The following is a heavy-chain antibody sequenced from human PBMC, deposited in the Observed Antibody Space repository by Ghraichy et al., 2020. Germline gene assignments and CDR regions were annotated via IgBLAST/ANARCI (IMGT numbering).Heavy chain of an antibody. D-gene: IGHD6-13*01. CDR2: IYSGGNT. CDR1: GSSGRSDY. CDR3: ARGAAAGTPT. J-gene: IGHJ5*02. V-gene: IGHV3-53*01. Sequence: GGSLRLSCVASGSSGRSDYMSWVRQAPGKGLEWVSVIYSGGNTYHSDSVKDRFTISRDNPKNTLYLQMNSLRDEDTAVYYCARGAAAGTPTWGQGTLVTVSS.